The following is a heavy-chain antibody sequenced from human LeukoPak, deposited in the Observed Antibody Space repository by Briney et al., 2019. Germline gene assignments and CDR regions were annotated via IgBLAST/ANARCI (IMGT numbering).Heavy chain of an antibody. Sequence: SETLSLTCTVSAGSISSYYWSWIRQPPGRGLEWIGYIYYTGGTSYSPSLNSRATISVDTSKNQISLKLNSVTAADTAVYYCARGRIVVANTSAFDIWRQGTMVPVSS. CDR3: ARGRIVVANTSAFDI. CDR1: AGSISSYY. J-gene: IGHJ3*02. D-gene: IGHD3-22*01. CDR2: IYYTGGT. V-gene: IGHV4-59*12.